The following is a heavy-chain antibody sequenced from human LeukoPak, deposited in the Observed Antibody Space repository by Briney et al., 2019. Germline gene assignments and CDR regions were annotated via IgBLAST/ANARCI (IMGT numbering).Heavy chain of an antibody. J-gene: IGHJ5*02. CDR1: GGSFSGYY. V-gene: IGHV4-34*01. CDR3: AGYYGSGSYYGWFDP. CDR2: INHSGST. D-gene: IGHD3-10*01. Sequence: SETLSLTCAVYGGSFSGYYWSWIRQPPGKGLEWIGEINHSGSTNHNPSLKSRVTISVDTSKNQFSLKLSSVTAADTAVYYCAGYYGSGSYYGWFDPWGQGTLVTVSS.